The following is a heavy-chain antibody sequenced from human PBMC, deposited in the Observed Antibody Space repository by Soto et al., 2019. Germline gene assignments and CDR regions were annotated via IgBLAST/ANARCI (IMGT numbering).Heavy chain of an antibody. J-gene: IGHJ6*03. CDR2: IKQDGSEK. CDR1: GFTFSSYW. D-gene: IGHD3-10*01. CDR3: ARVMSYGFGELPENYMDV. V-gene: IGHV3-7*01. Sequence: GGSLRLSCAASGFTFSSYWMSWVRQAPGKGLEWVANIKQDGSEKYYVDSVKGRFTISRDNAKNSLYLQMNSLRAEDTAVYYCARVMSYGFGELPENYMDVWGKGTTVTVSS.